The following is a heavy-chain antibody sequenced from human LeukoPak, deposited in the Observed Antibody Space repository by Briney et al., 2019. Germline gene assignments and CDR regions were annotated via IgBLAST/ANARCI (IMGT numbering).Heavy chain of an antibody. D-gene: IGHD3-3*01. V-gene: IGHV4-38-2*01. CDR2: IYHSGST. Sequence: SETLSLTCAVSGYSISSGYYWGWIRQPPGKGLEWIGSIYHSGSTYYNPSLKSRVTISVDTSKNQFSLKLSSVTAADTAVYYCARANRNVLRFLEWLSAFDIWGQGTMVTVSS. CDR3: ARANRNVLRFLEWLSAFDI. CDR1: GYSISSGYY. J-gene: IGHJ3*02.